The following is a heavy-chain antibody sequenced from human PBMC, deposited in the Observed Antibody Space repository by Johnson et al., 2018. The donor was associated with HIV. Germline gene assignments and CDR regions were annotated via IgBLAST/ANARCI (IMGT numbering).Heavy chain of an antibody. Sequence: VQLVESGGGVVQPGRSLRLSCAASGFTFSDCAMSWVRQGPGKGLEWVSAITVSGDNTYYADSVKGRFTISRDNSKNTLYLQMSSLRADDTPVYYCAKGVRGSSCYDAFDIWGQGTMVTVS. D-gene: IGHD6-6*01. V-gene: IGHV3-23*04. J-gene: IGHJ3*02. CDR3: AKGVRGSSCYDAFDI. CDR2: ITVSGDNT. CDR1: GFTFSDCA.